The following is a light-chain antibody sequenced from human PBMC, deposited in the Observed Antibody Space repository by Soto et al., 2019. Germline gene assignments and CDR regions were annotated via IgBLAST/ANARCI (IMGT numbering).Light chain of an antibody. CDR1: SSDVGDYNY. Sequence: QSALTQPASVSGSPGQSITLSCTGTSSDVGDYNYVSWYQHHPGKAPKLLIYEVSHRPSGISNRFSGSKSGNTASLSISGLQAEDEADYYCSSFTSSSTWVFGGGTKLTVL. V-gene: IGLV2-14*01. CDR2: EVS. CDR3: SSFTSSSTWV. J-gene: IGLJ3*02.